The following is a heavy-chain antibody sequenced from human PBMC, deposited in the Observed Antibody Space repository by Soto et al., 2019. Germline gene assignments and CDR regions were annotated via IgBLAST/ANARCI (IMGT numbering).Heavy chain of an antibody. J-gene: IGHJ6*03. V-gene: IGHV3-9*01. CDR3: AKDTSSGPWYYYMDV. CDR2: ISWTSGSI. D-gene: IGHD6-19*01. Sequence: EVQLVESGGGLVQPGRSLRLSCAASGFTFDDYAMHWVRQAPGKGLEWVSGISWTSGSIGYADSVKGRFTISRDNAKNSLYLQMNSLRAEDTALYYCAKDTSSGPWYYYMDVWGKGTTVTVSS. CDR1: GFTFDDYA.